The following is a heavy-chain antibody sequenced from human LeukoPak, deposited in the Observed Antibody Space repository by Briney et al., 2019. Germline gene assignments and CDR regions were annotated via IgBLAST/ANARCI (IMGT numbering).Heavy chain of an antibody. CDR1: GFTFSSYG. J-gene: IGHJ4*02. V-gene: IGHV3-30*18. CDR2: ISYDGSNK. D-gene: IGHD5-18*01. Sequence: GRSLRLFCAASGFTFSSYGMHWVRQAPGKGLEGVAVISYDGSNKYYADSVKGRFTISRDNSKNTLYLQMNSLRAEDTAVYYCAKDPRGYSYGGIDYWGQGTLVTVSS. CDR3: AKDPRGYSYGGIDY.